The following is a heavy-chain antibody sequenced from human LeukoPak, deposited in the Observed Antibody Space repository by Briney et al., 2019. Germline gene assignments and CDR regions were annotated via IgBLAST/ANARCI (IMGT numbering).Heavy chain of an antibody. Sequence: ETLSLTCAVYGGSFSGYYWSWIRQPPGKGLEWVSVIYSGGSTYYADSVKGRFTISRDNSKNTLYLQMNSLRAEDTAVYYCAAGYCDGDCYSAFDYWGQGTLVTVSS. J-gene: IGHJ4*02. CDR2: IYSGGST. V-gene: IGHV3-66*01. D-gene: IGHD2-21*02. CDR1: GGSFSGYY. CDR3: AAGYCDGDCYSAFDY.